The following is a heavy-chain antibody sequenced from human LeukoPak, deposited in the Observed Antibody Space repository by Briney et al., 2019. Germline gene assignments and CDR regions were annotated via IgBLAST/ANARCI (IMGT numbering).Heavy chain of an antibody. V-gene: IGHV3-53*04. CDR2: IYSNTSA. J-gene: IGHJ5*02. D-gene: IGHD6-6*01. CDR3: ARDIPVDSRSSVPKPVRDS. Sequence: GGSPRLSCAASGFTISYNYMSWVRPAPGKGLQWVSVIYSNTSAYYADSVKGRFTISRHNSKNTLYLQMTSLRAEDTAVYYCARDIPVDSRSSVPKPVRDSWGQGTLVTVSS. CDR1: GFTISYNY.